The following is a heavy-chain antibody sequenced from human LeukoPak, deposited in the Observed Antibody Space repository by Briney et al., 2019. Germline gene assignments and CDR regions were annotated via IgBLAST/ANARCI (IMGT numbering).Heavy chain of an antibody. Sequence: PGGSLRLSCAASGFTFSSYAMHWVRQAPGKGLEWVAVISYDGSNKYYADSVKGRFTISRDNSKNTLYLQMNSLRAEDTAVYYCARGGSGWYGVGMWNGMDVWGQGTTVTVSS. CDR1: GFTFSSYA. V-gene: IGHV3-30-3*01. D-gene: IGHD6-19*01. J-gene: IGHJ6*02. CDR3: ARGGSGWYGVGMWNGMDV. CDR2: ISYDGSNK.